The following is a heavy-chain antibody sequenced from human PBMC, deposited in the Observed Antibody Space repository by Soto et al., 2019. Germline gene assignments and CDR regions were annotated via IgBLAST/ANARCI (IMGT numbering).Heavy chain of an antibody. J-gene: IGHJ4*02. V-gene: IGHV3-23*01. CDR3: AKVRITTIFGVVSLIDY. CDR2: ISGSGGTT. Sequence: PGGSLRLSCAASGFTFSSYAMSWVRQAPGKGLECVSTISGSGGTTYYADSVKGRFTISRDNSKNTLYLQMNSLRAEDTAVYYCAKVRITTIFGVVSLIDYWGQGTLGTVSS. D-gene: IGHD3-3*01. CDR1: GFTFSSYA.